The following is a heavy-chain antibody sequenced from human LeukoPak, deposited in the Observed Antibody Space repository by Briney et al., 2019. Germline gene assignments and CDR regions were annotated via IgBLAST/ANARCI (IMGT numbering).Heavy chain of an antibody. D-gene: IGHD6-13*01. J-gene: IGHJ4*02. CDR3: ARSIAAAAYYFDF. CDR2: ISGSGGST. Sequence: GGSLRLSCAASGFTFSSYAMSWVRQAPGKGLEWVSAISGSGGSTYYADSVKGRLTISRDNSKNTLYLQMDSLRADDTAVYYCARSIAAAAYYFDFWGQGALVTVSS. CDR1: GFTFSSYA. V-gene: IGHV3-23*01.